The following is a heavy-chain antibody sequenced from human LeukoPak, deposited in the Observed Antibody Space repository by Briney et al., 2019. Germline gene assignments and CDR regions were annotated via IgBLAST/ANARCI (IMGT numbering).Heavy chain of an antibody. CDR3: ARARGRFLEWLSEYYFDY. Sequence: GGSLRLSCAASGFIFSNSGMHWVRQAPGKGLEWVTVIYTDGSTKYYADSVKGRFTISRDNPKNTLYLQMNSLRAEDTAVYYCARARGRFLEWLSEYYFDYWGQGTLVTVSS. CDR1: GFIFSNSG. J-gene: IGHJ4*02. CDR2: IYTDGSTK. D-gene: IGHD3-3*01. V-gene: IGHV3-33*01.